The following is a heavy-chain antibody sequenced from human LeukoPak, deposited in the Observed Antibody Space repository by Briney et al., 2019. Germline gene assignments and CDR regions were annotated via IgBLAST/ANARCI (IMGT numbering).Heavy chain of an antibody. CDR1: GFTFSGYA. CDR3: ARALGYNLDAFDI. V-gene: IGHV3-30-3*01. Sequence: GGSLRLSCAASGFTFSGYAMHWVRQAPGKGLEWVAVISYDGSNKYYADSVKGRFTISRDNSKNTLYLQMNSLRAEDTAVYYCARALGYNLDAFDIWGQGTMVTVSS. D-gene: IGHD5-24*01. CDR2: ISYDGSNK. J-gene: IGHJ3*02.